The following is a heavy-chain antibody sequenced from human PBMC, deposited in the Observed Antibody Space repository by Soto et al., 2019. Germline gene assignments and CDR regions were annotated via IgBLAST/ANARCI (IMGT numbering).Heavy chain of an antibody. V-gene: IGHV4-59*01. CDR2: MYNTGST. J-gene: IGHJ6*02. D-gene: IGHD2-21*02. CDR3: ARDLWGYCGTGCYPLDV. CDR1: GGSSGGFD. Sequence: SLMLRLPCTVLGGSSGGFDGRWIRQPPGKGLEWIGYMYNTGSTVYNPSFKSRVTISVDTSKNQFSLKLNSVTAADTAVYYCARDLWGYCGTGCYPLDVWGQGTTVTVSS.